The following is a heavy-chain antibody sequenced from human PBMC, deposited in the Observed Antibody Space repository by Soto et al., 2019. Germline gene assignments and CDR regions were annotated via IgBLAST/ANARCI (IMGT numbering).Heavy chain of an antibody. V-gene: IGHV2-26*01. J-gene: IGHJ4*02. Sequence: QVTLKESGPVLVKPTETLTLTCTVSGFSLSNARVGVSWIRQPPGKALEWLAHIFSNDEKSYSTSLKSRLTISKDTSKSQVVLTMTNMDPVDTDTYYCARILKQWLRLGDKYYFDYWGQGTLVTVSS. CDR3: ARILKQWLRLGDKYYFDY. D-gene: IGHD5-12*01. CDR1: GFSLSNARVG. CDR2: IFSNDEK.